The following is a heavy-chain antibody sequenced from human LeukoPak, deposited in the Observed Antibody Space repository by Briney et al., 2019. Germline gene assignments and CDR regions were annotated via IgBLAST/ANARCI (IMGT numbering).Heavy chain of an antibody. CDR3: ARGYGSGSYYNAGHMDV. D-gene: IGHD3-10*01. CDR1: GFTFSSYE. CDR2: ISSSGSTI. Sequence: GGSLRLSCAASGFTFSSYEMNWVRQAPGKGLEWVSYISSSGSTIYYADSVKGRFTISRDNAKNSLYLQMNSLRAEDTAVYYCARGYGSGSYYNAGHMDVWSKGTTVTISS. J-gene: IGHJ6*04. V-gene: IGHV3-48*03.